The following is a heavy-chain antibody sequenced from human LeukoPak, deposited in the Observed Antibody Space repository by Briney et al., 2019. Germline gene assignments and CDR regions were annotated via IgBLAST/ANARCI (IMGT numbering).Heavy chain of an antibody. CDR3: ARGEYYYDSSGYQTYYYYGMDV. CDR2: ISYDGSNK. D-gene: IGHD3-22*01. Sequence: GGSLRLSCAASGFTFSSYAMHWVRQAPGKGLEWVAVISYDGSNKYYADSVKGRFTISRGNAKNSLYLQMNSLRAEDTAVYYCARGEYYYDSSGYQTYYYYGMDVWGQGTTVTVSS. J-gene: IGHJ6*02. V-gene: IGHV3-30*04. CDR1: GFTFSSYA.